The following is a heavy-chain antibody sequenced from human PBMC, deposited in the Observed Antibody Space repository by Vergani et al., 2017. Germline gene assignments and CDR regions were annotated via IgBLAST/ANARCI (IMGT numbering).Heavy chain of an antibody. D-gene: IGHD4-17*01. CDR3: ARGGPYGEYDY. V-gene: IGHV4-61*02. CDR1: GASITSGSYY. Sequence: QVQLQESGPRLVKPSQTLSLTCTVPGASITSGSYYWSWIRPTAEKGLEWIGRVYPSGSSDYNPALSHRVTMSIDTSRHQLSLKLSYVTAADTAVFYCARGGPYGEYDYWGQGTLVTVSS. J-gene: IGHJ4*02. CDR2: VYPSGSS.